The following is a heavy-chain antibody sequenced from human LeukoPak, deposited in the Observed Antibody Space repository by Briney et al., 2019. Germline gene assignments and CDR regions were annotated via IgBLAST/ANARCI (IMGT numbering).Heavy chain of an antibody. CDR2: IGTAGDT. D-gene: IGHD5-24*01. CDR1: GFTFSSYD. CDR3: AIGTTEIGWLY. J-gene: IGHJ4*02. Sequence: GGSLRLSCATSGFTFSSYDMHWVRQATGKGLEWVSAIGTAGDTYYPGSVKGRFTISRENAKNSLYLQMNSLRAGDTAVYYCAIGTTEIGWLYWGQGSLVTVPS. V-gene: IGHV3-13*01.